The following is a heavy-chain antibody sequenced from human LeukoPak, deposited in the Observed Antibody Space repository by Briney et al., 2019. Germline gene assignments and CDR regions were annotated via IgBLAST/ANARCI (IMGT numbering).Heavy chain of an antibody. CDR3: ARGLSAIVY. Sequence: PSETLSLTCSVSGASVSSSSFHWNWIRQPPGKGLELIGYIYYNGGTNYNPSLKSRVTTSVDTSKNQFSLKLSSVTAADTAVYYCARGLSAIVYWGQGTLVTVSS. J-gene: IGHJ4*02. V-gene: IGHV4-61*01. D-gene: IGHD2-15*01. CDR2: IYYNGGT. CDR1: GASVSSSSFH.